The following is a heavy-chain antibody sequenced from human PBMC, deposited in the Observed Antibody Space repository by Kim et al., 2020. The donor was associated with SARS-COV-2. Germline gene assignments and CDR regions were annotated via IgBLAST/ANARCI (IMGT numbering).Heavy chain of an antibody. Sequence: GGSLRLSCAASGFTFSSYEMNWVRQAPGKGLEWVSYISSSGSTIYYADSVKGRFTISRDNAKNSLYLQMNSLRAEDTAVYYCARDDYVWGSYRYGSYNWFDPGGRGNLVTVPS. CDR2: ISSSGSTI. CDR1: GFTFSSYE. CDR3: ARDDYVWGSYRYGSYNWFDP. J-gene: IGHJ5*02. V-gene: IGHV3-48*03. D-gene: IGHD3-16*02.